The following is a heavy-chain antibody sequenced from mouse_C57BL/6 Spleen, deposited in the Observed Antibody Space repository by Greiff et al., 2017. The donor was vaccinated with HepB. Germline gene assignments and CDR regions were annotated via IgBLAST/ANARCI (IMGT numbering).Heavy chain of an antibody. J-gene: IGHJ4*01. CDR2: IDPETGGT. CDR1: GYTFTDYD. CDR3: TRDYAMDY. V-gene: IGHV1-15*01. Sequence: QVQLQQSGAELVRPGASVTLSCKASGYTFTDYDMHWVKQTPVHGLEWIGAIDPETGGTAYNQKFKGKAILTADKSSSTAYMELRSLTSEDSAVYYCTRDYAMDYWGQGTSVTVSS.